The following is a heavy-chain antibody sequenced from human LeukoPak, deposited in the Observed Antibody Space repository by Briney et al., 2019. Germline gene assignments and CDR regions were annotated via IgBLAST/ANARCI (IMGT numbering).Heavy chain of an antibody. CDR3: ARAPNYDIVVVVAATLFDY. J-gene: IGHJ4*02. V-gene: IGHV1-18*01. CDR2: ISAYYGNT. Sequence: ASVKVSCKASGYTFTSYGISWVRQAPGQRLEWMGWISAYYGNTNYAQKLQGRVTMTTDTSTSTAYMELRSLRSDDTAVYYCARAPNYDIVVVVAATLFDYWGQGTLVTVSS. D-gene: IGHD2-15*01. CDR1: GYTFTSYG.